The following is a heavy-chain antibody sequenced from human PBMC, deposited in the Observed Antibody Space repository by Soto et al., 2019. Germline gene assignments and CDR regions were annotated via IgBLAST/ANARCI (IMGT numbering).Heavy chain of an antibody. V-gene: IGHV4-59*01. CDR1: GGSISSYY. CDR2: IYYSGST. CDR3: ARGHSSGWIDAFDI. Sequence: PSETLSLTCTVSGGSISSYYWSWIRQPPGKGLEWIGYIYYSGSTNYNPSLKSRVTISVDTSKNQFSLKLSSVTAADTAVYYCARGHSSGWIDAFDIWGQRTMVTVSS. J-gene: IGHJ3*02. D-gene: IGHD6-19*01.